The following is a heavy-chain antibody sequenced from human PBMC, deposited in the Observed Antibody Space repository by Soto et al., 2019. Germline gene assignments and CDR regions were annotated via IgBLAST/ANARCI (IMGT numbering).Heavy chain of an antibody. Sequence: GALRLSCAASGFTVSSYYMRWVRQAPGKGLEWVSVIYSAGSADFADSVKGRFTISRDNSKNTLYLQMSSLRAEDTAVYYCARVPTSSYHYFDYWGQGTLVTLSS. D-gene: IGHD2-2*01. V-gene: IGHV3-66*01. CDR1: GFTVSSYY. J-gene: IGHJ4*02. CDR3: ARVPTSSYHYFDY. CDR2: IYSAGSA.